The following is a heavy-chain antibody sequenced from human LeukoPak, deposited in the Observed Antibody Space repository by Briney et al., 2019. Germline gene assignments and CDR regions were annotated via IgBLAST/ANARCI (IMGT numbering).Heavy chain of an antibody. Sequence: GASVKVSCKASGYTFTSYGISWVRQAPGQGLEWMGWISAYNGNTNYAQKLQGRVTMTTDTSTSTAYMELRSLRSDDTAVYYWTRVTPTYGGLDPFDYWGQGTLVTVSS. CDR2: ISAYNGNT. CDR3: TRVTPTYGGLDPFDY. V-gene: IGHV1-18*01. D-gene: IGHD4-23*01. J-gene: IGHJ4*02. CDR1: GYTFTSYG.